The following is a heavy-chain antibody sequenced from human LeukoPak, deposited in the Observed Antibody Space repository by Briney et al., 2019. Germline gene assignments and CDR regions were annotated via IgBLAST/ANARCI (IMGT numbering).Heavy chain of an antibody. D-gene: IGHD6-25*01. J-gene: IGHJ5*02. V-gene: IGHV1-69*05. CDR1: GGTFSSYA. Sequence: SVKVSCKASGGTFSSYAISWVRQAPGQGLEWMGGIIPIFGTANYAQKFQGRVTITTDESTSTAYMDLISLISEDTAVYYCVRRQALRGRHRAFDPWGQGTLVTVSS. CDR2: IIPIFGTA. CDR3: VRRQALRGRHRAFDP.